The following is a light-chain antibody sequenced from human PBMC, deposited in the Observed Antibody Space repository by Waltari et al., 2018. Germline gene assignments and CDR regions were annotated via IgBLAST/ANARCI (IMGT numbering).Light chain of an antibody. CDR2: GAS. J-gene: IGKJ4*01. CDR1: QSVSSK. V-gene: IGKV3-15*01. CDR3: QQYNNWPLT. Sequence: EIVMTQSPATLSVSPGESATLSCRASQSVSSKFAWYQQKPGQAPRLLIYGASTRATVIPARFSGSGSGTDFTLTISSLQSEDFAVYYCQQYNNWPLTFGGGTKVEIK.